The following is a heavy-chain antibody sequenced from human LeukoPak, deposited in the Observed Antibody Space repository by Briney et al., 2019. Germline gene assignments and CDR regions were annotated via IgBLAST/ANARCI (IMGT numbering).Heavy chain of an antibody. D-gene: IGHD2-15*01. CDR2: IYYSGST. V-gene: IGHV4-59*08. J-gene: IGHJ3*02. CDR3: ASYCSGGSCYRGAFDI. Sequence: SETLSLTCTVSGGXISSYYWSWIRQPPGKGLEWIGGIYYSGSTNYNPSLKSRVTISVDTSKNQFSLKLSSVTAAYTAVYYCASYCSGGSCYRGAFDIWGQGTMVTVSS. CDR1: GGXISSYY.